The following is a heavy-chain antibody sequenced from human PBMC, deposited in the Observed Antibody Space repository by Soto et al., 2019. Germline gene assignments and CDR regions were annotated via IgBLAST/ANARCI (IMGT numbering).Heavy chain of an antibody. V-gene: IGHV4-59*08. CDR3: ARRYGGNLDY. D-gene: IGHD5-18*01. Sequence: QVQLQESGPGLVKPSETLSLTCTVSGDSFGNYYWSWIRQPPGKGLEWIGYIYYSGSTNYNPSLKSRVTISVDTSKNQFSLRLSSVTAADTAVYYCARRYGGNLDYWGQGTLVTVSS. CDR1: GDSFGNYY. CDR2: IYYSGST. J-gene: IGHJ4*02.